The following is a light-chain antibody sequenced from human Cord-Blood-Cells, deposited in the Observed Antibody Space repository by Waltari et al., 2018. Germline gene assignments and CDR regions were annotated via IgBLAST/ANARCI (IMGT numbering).Light chain of an antibody. V-gene: IGKV1-8*01. CDR2: AAS. CDR1: QGISSY. J-gene: IGKJ2*01. CDR3: QQYYSYPYT. Sequence: AIRMTQSPSSFSASTGDRVTITCRASQGISSYLAWYQQKPGKAPKLLIYAASTLQSGVPSRFSGSGCGTDFTLTISCLQSEDCATYYCQQYYSYPYTFGQGTKLEIK.